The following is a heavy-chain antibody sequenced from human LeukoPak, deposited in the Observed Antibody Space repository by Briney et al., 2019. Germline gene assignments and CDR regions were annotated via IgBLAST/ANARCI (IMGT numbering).Heavy chain of an antibody. CDR2: FDPEDGET. CDR3: ATHRTDCSSTSCYTFDY. Sequence: ASVKVSCKVSGYTLTELSMHWVRQAPGKGLEWMGGFDPEDGETIYAQKFQGRVTMTEDTSTDTAYMELSSLRSEDMAVYYCATHRTDCSSTSCYTFDYWGQGTLVTVSS. V-gene: IGHV1-24*01. J-gene: IGHJ4*02. CDR1: GYTLTELS. D-gene: IGHD2-2*02.